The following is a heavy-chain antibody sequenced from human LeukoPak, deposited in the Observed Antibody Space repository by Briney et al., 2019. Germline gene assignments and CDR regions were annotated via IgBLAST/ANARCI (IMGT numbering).Heavy chain of an antibody. J-gene: IGHJ4*02. CDR3: AKDKSSSGSYGGDY. CDR1: GFTFSSYA. D-gene: IGHD1-26*01. Sequence: PGGSLRLACAASGFTFSSYAVSWVRQAPGKGLEWVSSISGSGGSTYDADSVKGRFTISRDNSKNTLYLQMNSLRAEDTAVYYCAKDKSSSGSYGGDYWGQGTLVTVSS. V-gene: IGHV3-23*01. CDR2: ISGSGGST.